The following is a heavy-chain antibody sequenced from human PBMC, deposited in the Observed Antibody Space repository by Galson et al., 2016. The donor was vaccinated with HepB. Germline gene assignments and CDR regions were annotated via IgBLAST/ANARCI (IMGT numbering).Heavy chain of an antibody. CDR3: AREELKHSDNAFYYHGMDV. CDR2: FIPLFGTA. CDR1: GDTFNNYA. V-gene: IGHV1-69*13. J-gene: IGHJ6*02. Sequence: SVKVSCKASGDTFNNYAFFWVRQAPGQGLEWMGAFIPLFGTANYAQKFEGRMTLSADESTTAASLELSRLTSAAPAVYYCAREELKHSDNAFYYHGMDVWGQGTTVIVSS. D-gene: IGHD3-10*01.